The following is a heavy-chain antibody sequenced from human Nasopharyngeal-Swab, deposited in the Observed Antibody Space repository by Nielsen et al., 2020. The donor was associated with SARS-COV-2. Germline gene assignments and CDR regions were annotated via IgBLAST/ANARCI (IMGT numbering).Heavy chain of an antibody. J-gene: IGHJ3*02. D-gene: IGHD3-22*01. CDR1: GFIFGVYA. CDR3: TFDSRGYYPHDSFDI. CDR2: IRSKAYGGTT. Sequence: GAYLKLYCPASGFIFGVYAMSWVRQAPGKGLGWEGFIRSKAYGGTTEYAASVKGRFTISRDDSKSIAYLQMNSLKTEDTAVYYRTFDSRGYYPHDSFDIWGQGTMVTVSS. V-gene: IGHV3-49*04.